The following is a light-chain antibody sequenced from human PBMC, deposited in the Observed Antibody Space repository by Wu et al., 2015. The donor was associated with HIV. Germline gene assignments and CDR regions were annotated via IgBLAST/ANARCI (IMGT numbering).Light chain of an antibody. Sequence: QMTQSPSTLSASVGDRVTITCRASESIIRWLAWYQQKPGKAPKLLIYKASNLESGVPSRFSGGGSGTEFTLTISSLQPEDFATYYCQQLNTYPWTFGQGTKVDIK. J-gene: IGKJ1*01. CDR1: ESIIRW. V-gene: IGKV1-5*03. CDR2: KAS. CDR3: QQLNTYPWT.